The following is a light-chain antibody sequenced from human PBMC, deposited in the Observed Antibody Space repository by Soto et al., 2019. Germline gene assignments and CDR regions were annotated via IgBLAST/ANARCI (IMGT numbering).Light chain of an antibody. CDR1: RDIHTW. CDR2: EVY. CDR3: QHYNSYSEA. V-gene: IGKV1-5*03. Sequence: DIQMTQAPSTLSASAGDRVMMTCRASRDIHTWLAWYQQKPGKAPELLIFEVYKLKSGVPSRFSGSGSGTEFTLTISSLQPDDFATYYCQHYNSYSEAFGQGTKVDIK. J-gene: IGKJ1*01.